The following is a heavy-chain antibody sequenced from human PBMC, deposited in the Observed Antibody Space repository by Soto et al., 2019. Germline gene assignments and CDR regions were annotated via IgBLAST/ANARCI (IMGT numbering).Heavy chain of an antibody. J-gene: IGHJ6*02. CDR2: SHSSGST. CDR1: GASMSSGDHY. CDR3: AREVVIVEATAMDWPEANTVETHYYAMDV. V-gene: IGHV4-30-4*01. Sequence: SETLSLTCSVSGASMSSGDHYWSWLRQPPGKGLEWIGYSHSSGSTSYNASFKSRLTISIDTSKNLFSLKLGSVTAADTAVYYCAREVVIVEATAMDWPEANTVETHYYAMDVWG. D-gene: IGHD3-22*01.